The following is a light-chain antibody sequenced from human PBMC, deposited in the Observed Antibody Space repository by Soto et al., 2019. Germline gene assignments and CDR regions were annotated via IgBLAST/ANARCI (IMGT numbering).Light chain of an antibody. Sequence: EIVLTQSPGTLSLSPEERATLSCRASQSVSSSYLAWYQQKPGQAPRLLIYDASRATGIPDRFSGSGSGTAFTLTITRLEPEDFAVYYCQHYGTSALFGPGTKVDI. CDR2: DAS. CDR3: QHYGTSAL. J-gene: IGKJ3*01. CDR1: QSVSSSY. V-gene: IGKV3-20*01.